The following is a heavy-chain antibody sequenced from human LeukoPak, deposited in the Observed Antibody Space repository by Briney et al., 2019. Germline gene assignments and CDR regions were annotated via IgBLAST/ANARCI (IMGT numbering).Heavy chain of an antibody. CDR2: FDPEDGET. Sequence: GASVKVSCKASGYTFTSYGISWVRQAPGKGLEWMGGFDPEDGETIYAQKFQGRVTMTEDTSTDTAYMELSSLRSEDTAVYYCATGLRRVVAAEYFQHWGQGTLVTVSS. CDR3: ATGLRRVVAAEYFQH. CDR1: GYTFTSYG. V-gene: IGHV1-24*01. D-gene: IGHD5/OR15-5a*01. J-gene: IGHJ1*01.